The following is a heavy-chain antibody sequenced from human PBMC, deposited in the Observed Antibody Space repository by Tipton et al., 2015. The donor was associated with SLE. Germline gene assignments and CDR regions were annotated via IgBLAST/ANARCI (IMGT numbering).Heavy chain of an antibody. CDR1: GFTFSDHY. J-gene: IGHJ3*01. CDR2: IQNKLDSYTT. D-gene: IGHD3-9*01. CDR3: ARVRARITDILYV. V-gene: IGHV3-72*01. Sequence: GSLRLSCATSGFTFSDHYMDWVRQAPGKGLEWVGRIQNKLDSYTTKYAASVKGRFTISRDDSKNSLYLQMDSLKTEDTAIYYCARVRARITDILYVWGQGTMFTVSS.